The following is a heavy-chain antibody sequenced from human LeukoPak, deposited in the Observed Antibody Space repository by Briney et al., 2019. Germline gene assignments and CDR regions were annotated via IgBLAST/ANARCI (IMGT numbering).Heavy chain of an antibody. J-gene: IGHJ4*02. CDR1: GFTFSSYA. CDR2: ISYDGSNK. Sequence: PGRSLRLSCAASGFTFSSYAMHWVRQAPGKGLEWVAVISYDGSNKYYAGSVKGRFTISRDNSKNTLYLQMNSLRAEDTAVYYCARALSAEVAAALEYWGQGTLVTVSS. V-gene: IGHV3-30-3*01. CDR3: ARALSAEVAAALEY. D-gene: IGHD6-13*01.